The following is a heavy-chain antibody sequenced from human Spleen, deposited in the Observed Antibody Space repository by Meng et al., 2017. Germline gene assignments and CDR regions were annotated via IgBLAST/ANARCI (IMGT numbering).Heavy chain of an antibody. Sequence: GGSLRLSCAASGFTFSSYGMHWVRQAPGKGLEWVAVIWYDGSNKYYADSVKGRFTISRDSSKNTLYLQMNSLRAEDTAVYYCARDRIAAAGSIDYWGQGTLVTVSS. J-gene: IGHJ4*02. CDR3: ARDRIAAAGSIDY. D-gene: IGHD6-13*01. CDR1: GFTFSSYG. V-gene: IGHV3-33*01. CDR2: IWYDGSNK.